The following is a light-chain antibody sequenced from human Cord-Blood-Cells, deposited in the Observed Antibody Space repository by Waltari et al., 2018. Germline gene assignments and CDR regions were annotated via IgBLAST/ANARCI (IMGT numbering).Light chain of an antibody. J-gene: IGKJ1*01. CDR3: QQYNNWWT. Sequence: IVMTQSPATLSVSPGDRATLSCRASQSVSSNLAWYQQKPGQAPRLLIYGASTRATGIPARFSGSGSGTEFTLTISSLQSEDFAVYYGQQYNNWWTFGQGTKVEIK. CDR1: QSVSSN. CDR2: GAS. V-gene: IGKV3-15*01.